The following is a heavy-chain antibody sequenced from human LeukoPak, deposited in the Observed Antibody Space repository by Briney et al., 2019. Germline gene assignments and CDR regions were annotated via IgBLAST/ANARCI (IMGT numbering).Heavy chain of an antibody. V-gene: IGHV4-34*01. Sequence: SETLSLTCAVYGGSFSGYYWSWIRQPPGKGLEWIGEINHSGSTNYDPSLKSRVTISVATSKNQFSMKLSSVTAADTAVYYCARGYATGTGYYRPYYYYYMDVWGKGTTVTVSS. D-gene: IGHD3/OR15-3a*01. CDR3: ARGYATGTGYYRPYYYYYMDV. CDR1: GGSFSGYY. J-gene: IGHJ6*03. CDR2: INHSGST.